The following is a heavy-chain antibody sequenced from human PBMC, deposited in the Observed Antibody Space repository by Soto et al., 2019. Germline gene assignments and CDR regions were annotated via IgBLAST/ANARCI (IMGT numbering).Heavy chain of an antibody. CDR1: GFTVSSNY. CDR3: AGVWRVDAFDI. CDR2: IYSGGST. V-gene: IGHV3-53*04. Sequence: EVQLVESGGGLVQPGGSLRLSCAASGFTVSSNYMSWVRQAPGKGLEWVSVIYSGGSTYSADSVKGRFTFSRHNSKNTLYLQMNSLRAEDTAVYYCAGVWRVDAFDIWGQGTMVTVSS. D-gene: IGHD2-8*01. J-gene: IGHJ3*02.